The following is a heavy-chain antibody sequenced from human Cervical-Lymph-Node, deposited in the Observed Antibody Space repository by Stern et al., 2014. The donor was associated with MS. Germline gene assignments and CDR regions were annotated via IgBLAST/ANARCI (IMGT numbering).Heavy chain of an antibody. J-gene: IGHJ4*02. CDR1: GYNFINYW. V-gene: IGHV5-51*03. CDR2: IYPGDSDI. D-gene: IGHD2-21*01. CDR3: ARWSVACDY. Sequence: EVQLVQSGAELKEPGESLKISCKTSGYNFINYWIAWVRQVPGKGLEWIGIIYPGDSDIRYSPSCQGHVTMSVDKSKTTAYLQWKSLKASDTAVYYCARWSVACDYWGQGALITVSS.